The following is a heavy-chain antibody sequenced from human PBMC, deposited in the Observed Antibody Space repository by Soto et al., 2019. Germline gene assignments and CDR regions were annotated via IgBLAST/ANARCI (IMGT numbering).Heavy chain of an antibody. Sequence: SETLSLTCSVSGGSITSTTYYWGWIRQPPGKGLEWIANVYYSGVTYYTPSLKSRATISVDTSKNQFSLQLRSVTAADTATYYCAIDYGDFFSDSWGQGTLVTVSS. CDR1: GGSITSTTYY. CDR2: VYYSGVT. V-gene: IGHV4-39*01. J-gene: IGHJ4*02. D-gene: IGHD4-17*01. CDR3: AIDYGDFFSDS.